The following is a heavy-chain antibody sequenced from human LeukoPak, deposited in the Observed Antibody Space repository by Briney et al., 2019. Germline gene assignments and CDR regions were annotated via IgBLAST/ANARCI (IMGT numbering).Heavy chain of an antibody. CDR1: GGSISSYY. D-gene: IGHD2-2*01. CDR3: VREYCSSTSCQFNWFDP. Sequence: SETLSLTCTVSGGSISSYYWSWIRQPAGKGLEWIGRIYTSGSTNYNPSLKSRVTMSVDTSKNQFSLKLSSVTAADTAVYYCVREYCSSTSCQFNWFDPWGQGTLVTVSS. J-gene: IGHJ5*02. V-gene: IGHV4-4*07. CDR2: IYTSGST.